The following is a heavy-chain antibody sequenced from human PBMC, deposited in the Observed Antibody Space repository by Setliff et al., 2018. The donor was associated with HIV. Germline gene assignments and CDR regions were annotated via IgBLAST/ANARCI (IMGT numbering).Heavy chain of an antibody. CDR1: GGSISTSY. CDR3: AREHCSGGSCNGFDI. CDR2: IYISGTT. J-gene: IGHJ3*02. V-gene: IGHV4-4*09. D-gene: IGHD2-15*01. Sequence: SETLSLTCTVSGGSISTSYWNWIRQPPGKGLEWIAYIYISGTTNYNPSLKSRATISLGTSRNQFSLKLGSVTAADTAMYYCAREHCSGGSCNGFDIWGQGTMVTVSS.